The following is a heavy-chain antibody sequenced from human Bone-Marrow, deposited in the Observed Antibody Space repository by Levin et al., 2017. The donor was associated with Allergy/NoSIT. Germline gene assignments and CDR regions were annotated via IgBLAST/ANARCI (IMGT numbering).Heavy chain of an antibody. V-gene: IGHV4-59*02. D-gene: IGHD5-18*01. CDR3: ERSQWIQLWFFDS. J-gene: IGHJ4*02. CDR1: GGSVTRNY. CDR2: VYHSGSP. Sequence: NPSETLSLTCTVSGGSVTRNYWSWIRQSPDKGLEWIAYVYHSGSPSFNPSLRSRVTVSLDTSKNQFYLELKSVSAADTAVYFCERSQWIQLWFFDSWGQGSPVTVAS.